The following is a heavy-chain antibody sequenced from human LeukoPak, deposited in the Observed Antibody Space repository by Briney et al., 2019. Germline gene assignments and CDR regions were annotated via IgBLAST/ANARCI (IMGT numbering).Heavy chain of an antibody. V-gene: IGHV4-59*01. CDR2: IYYSGST. D-gene: IGHD3-22*01. CDR1: GGSISSYY. CDR3: ARRYYYDSSGYYSAFDI. Sequence: TSETLSLTCTVSGGSISSYYWSWIRQPPGKGLEWIGYIYYSGSTNYNPSLKSRVTISVDTSKNQFSLKLSSVTAADTAVYYCARRYYYDSSGYYSAFDIWGQGTMVTVSS. J-gene: IGHJ3*02.